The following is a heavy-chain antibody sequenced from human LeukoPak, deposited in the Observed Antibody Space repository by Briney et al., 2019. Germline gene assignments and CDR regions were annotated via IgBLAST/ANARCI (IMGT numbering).Heavy chain of an antibody. Sequence: ASVKVSFKASGYTFTGYYMHWVRQAPGQGLEWMGWINPNSGGTNYAQKFQGRVTMTRDTSTSTVYMELSSLRSEDTAVYYCARATGVEMATPQGFDYWGQGTLVTVSS. CDR3: ARATGVEMATPQGFDY. CDR2: INPNSGGT. V-gene: IGHV1-2*02. J-gene: IGHJ4*02. CDR1: GYTFTGYY. D-gene: IGHD5-24*01.